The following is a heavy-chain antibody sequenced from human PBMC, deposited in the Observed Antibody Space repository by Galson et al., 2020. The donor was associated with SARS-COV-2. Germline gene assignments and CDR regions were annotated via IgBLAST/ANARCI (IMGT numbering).Heavy chain of an antibody. D-gene: IGHD5-18*01. CDR3: ARVCGYNYGYYMDV. V-gene: IGHV4-39*01. CDR1: GGSISSSSYY. J-gene: IGHJ6*03. Sequence: SETLSLTCTVSGGSISSSSYYWGWIRQPPGKGLEWIGSVYYSGSTYYNPSLKSRVTISVDTSKNQFSLKLSSVTAADTAVYYCARVCGYNYGYYMDVWGKGTTVTISS. CDR2: VYYSGST.